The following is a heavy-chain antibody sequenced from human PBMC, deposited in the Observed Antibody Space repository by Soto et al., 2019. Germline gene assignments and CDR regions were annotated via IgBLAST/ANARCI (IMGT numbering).Heavy chain of an antibody. CDR3: AKVTTPSPRSGSLLH. V-gene: IGHV3-23*01. J-gene: IGHJ4*02. CDR2: LSGSGDST. CDR1: FA. D-gene: IGHD3-3*01. Sequence: FAVRWVSQKTRKGLEWVSGLSGSGDSTYYADSVEGRFTISRDNSKNTLYLQMNSLRAEDMAVYFCAKVTTPSPRSGSLLHWGQGTRVTVSS.